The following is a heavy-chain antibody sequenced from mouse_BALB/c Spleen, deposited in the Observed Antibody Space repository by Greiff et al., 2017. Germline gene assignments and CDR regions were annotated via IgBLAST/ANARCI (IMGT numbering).Heavy chain of an antibody. CDR2: INPSNGRT. Sequence: QVQLQQPGAELVKPGASVKLSCKASRYTFTSYRMHWVKQRPGQGLEWIGEINPSNGRTNYNEKFKSKATLTVDKSSSTAYMQRSSRASEDSAVYCCARGGLPYAMDYWGQGTSVTVSS. D-gene: IGHD2-4*01. CDR3: ARGGLPYAMDY. CDR1: RYTFTSYR. V-gene: IGHV1S81*02. J-gene: IGHJ4*01.